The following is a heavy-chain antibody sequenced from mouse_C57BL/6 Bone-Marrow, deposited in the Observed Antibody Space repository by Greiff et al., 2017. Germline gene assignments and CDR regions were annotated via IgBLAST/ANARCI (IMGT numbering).Heavy chain of an antibody. V-gene: IGHV1-18*01. CDR3: AIGITTVVATDWYFDV. D-gene: IGHD1-1*01. CDR1: GYTFTDYN. CDR2: INPNNGGT. J-gene: IGHJ1*03. Sequence: EVQLQQSGPELVKPGASVKIPCKASGYTFTDYNMDWVKQSHGKSLEWIGDINPNNGGTIYNQKFKGKATLTVDKSSSTAYMELRSLTSEDTAVYYCAIGITTVVATDWYFDVWGTGTTVTVSS.